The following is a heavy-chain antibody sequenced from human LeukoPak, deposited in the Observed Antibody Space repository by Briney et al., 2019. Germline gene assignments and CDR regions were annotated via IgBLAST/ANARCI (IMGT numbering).Heavy chain of an antibody. J-gene: IGHJ4*02. CDR2: IKQDGSEK. CDR1: GLTFSCYW. D-gene: IGHD4-17*01. V-gene: IGHV3-7*01. CDR3: ARRLRDYVLDY. Sequence: PGGSLRLSCAASGLTFSCYWMSWLRQAPGKGLEWVTNIKQDGSEKYYVDSVKGRFTISRDNTKNSLYLQMNSLRAEDTAVYYCARRLRDYVLDYWGQGTLVTVSS.